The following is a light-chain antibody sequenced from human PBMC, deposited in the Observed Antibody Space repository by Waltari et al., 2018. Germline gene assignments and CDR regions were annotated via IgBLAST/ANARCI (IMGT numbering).Light chain of an antibody. J-gene: IGLJ3*02. CDR1: TTDVGAYNF. CDR3: CSHSSSSTLVL. V-gene: IGLV2-14*01. Sequence: QSALTQPASVSGSPGQSITLSCTGTTTDVGAYNFVSWYQQHPGEFPNLLVYEVHNRPSGVPDRFSGSRSGNTASLTISGLLAEDEADYYCCSHSSSSTLVLFGGGTKVPV. CDR2: EVH.